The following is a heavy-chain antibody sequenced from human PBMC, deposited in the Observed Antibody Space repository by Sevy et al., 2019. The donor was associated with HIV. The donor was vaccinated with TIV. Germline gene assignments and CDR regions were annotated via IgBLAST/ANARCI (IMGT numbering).Heavy chain of an antibody. Sequence: ASVKVSCKASGGTFSSYAISWVRQAPGQGLEWMGGIIPIFGTANYAHKFQGRVTITADESTSTAYMELSSLRSEDTAVYYCARGRAYSSSAYYYYYGMDVWGQGTTVTVSS. J-gene: IGHJ6*02. CDR2: IIPIFGTA. V-gene: IGHV1-69*13. CDR1: GGTFSSYA. CDR3: ARGRAYSSSAYYYYYGMDV. D-gene: IGHD6-6*01.